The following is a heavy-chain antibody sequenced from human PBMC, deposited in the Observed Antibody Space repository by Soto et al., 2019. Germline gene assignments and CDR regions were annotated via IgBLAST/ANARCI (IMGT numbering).Heavy chain of an antibody. CDR3: GRVGAVAGYVYYYYPMDV. J-gene: IGHJ6*02. CDR1: GFTFTNYA. D-gene: IGHD6-19*01. CDR2: ISGYSGNT. Sequence: GASVKVSCKASGFTFTNYAVSWVRLAPGQGPEWMGWISGYSGNTNYAHKFQGRVTMTTDTPTTTAYMELRSLRFDDTAVYYCGRVGAVAGYVYYYYPMDVWGQGTTVTVSS. V-gene: IGHV1-18*01.